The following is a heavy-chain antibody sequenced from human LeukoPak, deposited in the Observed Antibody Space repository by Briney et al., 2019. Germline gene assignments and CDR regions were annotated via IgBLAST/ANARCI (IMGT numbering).Heavy chain of an antibody. Sequence: GGSLRLSCAASGFTLSSSWMHWVRQVPGKGLVWVSRINNDGSTAYADSVKGRFTISRDSAKNTLYLQMNSLRAEDTAVYYCAGVGVTAETQFDPWGQGTLVTVSS. CDR1: GFTLSSSW. D-gene: IGHD2-21*02. J-gene: IGHJ5*02. CDR2: INNDGST. CDR3: AGVGVTAETQFDP. V-gene: IGHV3-74*01.